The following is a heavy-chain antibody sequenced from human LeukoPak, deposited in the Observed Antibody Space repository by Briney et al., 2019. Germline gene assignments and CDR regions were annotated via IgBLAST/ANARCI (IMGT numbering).Heavy chain of an antibody. CDR1: GGTFSSNA. V-gene: IGHV1-69*13. CDR3: AKDRVWSGAFDS. J-gene: IGHJ4*02. CDR2: IIPIFGTA. D-gene: IGHD3/OR15-3a*01. Sequence: VASVKVSCKDSGGTFSSNAISWVRQAPGQGLEWMGGIIPIFGTANYAQKFQGRATITADESTSTAYMELSSLRSEDTAVYYCAKDRVWSGAFDSWGQGTLVTVSS.